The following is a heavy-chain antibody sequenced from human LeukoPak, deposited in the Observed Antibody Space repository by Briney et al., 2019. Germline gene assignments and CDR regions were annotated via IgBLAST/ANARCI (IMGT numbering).Heavy chain of an antibody. V-gene: IGHV3-30*04. CDR2: ISYDGSNK. J-gene: IGHJ4*02. CDR1: GFTFSSYA. Sequence: GRSLRLSCAASGFTFSSYAMHWVRQAPGKGLEWVAVISYDGSNKYYADSVKGRFTISRDNSKNTLYLQMNSLRAEDTAVYYCVRGKVYYDSSGYSHGDYWGQGTLVTVSS. CDR3: VRGKVYYDSSGYSHGDY. D-gene: IGHD3-22*01.